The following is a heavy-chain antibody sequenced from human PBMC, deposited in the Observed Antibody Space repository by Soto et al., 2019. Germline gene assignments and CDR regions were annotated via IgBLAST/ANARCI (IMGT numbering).Heavy chain of an antibody. J-gene: IGHJ6*02. CDR3: ARDHYVYDILTGYGYYYGMDV. CDR1: GGSISSGDYY. CDR2: IYYSGRT. Sequence: SETLSLTCTVSGGSISSGDYYWSWIRQPPGKGLEWIGYIYYSGRTYYNPSLKSRVTISVDTSKNQFSLKLSSVTAADTAVYYCARDHYVYDILTGYGYYYGMDVWGQGTTVTVSS. D-gene: IGHD3-9*01. V-gene: IGHV4-30-4*01.